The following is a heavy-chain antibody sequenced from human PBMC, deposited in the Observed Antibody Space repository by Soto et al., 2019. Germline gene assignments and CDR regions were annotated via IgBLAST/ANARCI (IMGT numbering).Heavy chain of an antibody. CDR2: IYYSWST. Sequence: SAETLSLTCTVSGGSISSSSYCWGGIRQPPGKGLEWIGSIYYSWSTYYNPSLKSRVTISVDTSKNQFSLKLSSVTAADTAVYYCMLGSGWKDFAYWGRGTLVTVSS. V-gene: IGHV4-39*01. D-gene: IGHD3-22*01. CDR3: MLGSGWKDFAY. J-gene: IGHJ4*02. CDR1: GGSISSSSYC.